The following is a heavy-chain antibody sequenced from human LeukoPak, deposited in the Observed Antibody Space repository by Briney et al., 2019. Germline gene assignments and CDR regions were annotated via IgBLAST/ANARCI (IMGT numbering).Heavy chain of an antibody. CDR1: GFTFSSYA. CDR3: ARDIYGYSYGYEFQH. Sequence: GRSLRLSRAASGFTFSSYAMHWVRQAPGKGLEWVAVISYDGSNKYYADSVKGRFTISRDNSKNTLYLQMNSLRAEDTAVYYCARDIYGYSYGYEFQHWGQGTLVTVSS. CDR2: ISYDGSNK. D-gene: IGHD5-18*01. J-gene: IGHJ1*01. V-gene: IGHV3-30*04.